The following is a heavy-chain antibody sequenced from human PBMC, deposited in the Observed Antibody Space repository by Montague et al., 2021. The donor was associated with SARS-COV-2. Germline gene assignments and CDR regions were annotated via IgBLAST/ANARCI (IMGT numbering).Heavy chain of an antibody. D-gene: IGHD1-14*01. CDR2: T. CDR3: ATVDEPDRPGDFDY. J-gene: IGHJ4*02. V-gene: IGHV4-59*01. Sequence: TNYNPSLRSRFTISMDTSRNQFSLKLKSVTTADTAIYYCATVDEPDRPGDFDYWGRGIRVTVSS.